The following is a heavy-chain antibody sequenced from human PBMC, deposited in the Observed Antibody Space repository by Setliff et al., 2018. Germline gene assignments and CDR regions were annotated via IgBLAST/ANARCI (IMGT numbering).Heavy chain of an antibody. V-gene: IGHV4-61*09. J-gene: IGHJ3*01. CDR2: IYTSWST. D-gene: IGHD7-27*01. Sequence: SETLSLTCTVSGDSISSRRNYWGWFRQPAGKELEWIGQIYTSWSTNYNPSLKSRVTISLDTSKNQFSLSLTSVTAEDTAVYYCARQPPLNWAIPFDLWGQGKRVTVSS. CDR1: GDSISSRRNY. CDR3: ARQPPLNWAIPFDL.